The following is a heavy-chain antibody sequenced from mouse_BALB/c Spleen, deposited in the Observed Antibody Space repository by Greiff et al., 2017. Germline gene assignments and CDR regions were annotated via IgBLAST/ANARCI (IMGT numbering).Heavy chain of an antibody. CDR3: TRLERRPYYYAMDY. Sequence: EVQLVESGTVLARPGASVKMSCKASGYTFTSYWMHWVKQRPGQGLEWIGAIYPGNSDTSYNQKFKGKAKLTAVTSTSTAYMELSSLTNEDSAVYYCTRLERRPYYYAMDYWGQGTSVTVSS. D-gene: IGHD1-2*01. CDR2: IYPGNSDT. V-gene: IGHV1-5*01. J-gene: IGHJ4*01. CDR1: GYTFTSYW.